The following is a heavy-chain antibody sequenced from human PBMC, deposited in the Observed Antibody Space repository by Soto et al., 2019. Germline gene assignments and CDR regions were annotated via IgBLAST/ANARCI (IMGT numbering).Heavy chain of an antibody. CDR1: GFTFSSYA. V-gene: IGHV3-30-3*01. Sequence: PGGSLRLSCAASGFTFSSYAMHWVRQAPGKGLEWVAIISYDGNNKYYAASVKGRFTISRENSKNTLYLQMNSLRAEDTAVYYCAKSYCSGGSCYPHDAFDIWGQGTMVTVSS. CDR2: ISYDGNNK. CDR3: AKSYCSGGSCYPHDAFDI. J-gene: IGHJ3*02. D-gene: IGHD2-15*01.